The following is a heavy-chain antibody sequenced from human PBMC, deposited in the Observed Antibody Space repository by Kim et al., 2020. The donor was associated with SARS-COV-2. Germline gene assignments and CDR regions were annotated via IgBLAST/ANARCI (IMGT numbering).Heavy chain of an antibody. J-gene: IGHJ6*02. CDR1: GFTFNNYG. CDR2: ISYDGTNK. Sequence: GGSLRLSCAASGFTFNNYGMHWVRQAPGKGLQWVAVISYDGTNKYYADSVRGRFTISRDNSKNTLYLEMNSLRAEDTAVYYCAKSQSIGSGRGYYYYGMDVWGQGTTVTVSS. V-gene: IGHV3-30*18. D-gene: IGHD3-10*01. CDR3: AKSQSIGSGRGYYYYGMDV.